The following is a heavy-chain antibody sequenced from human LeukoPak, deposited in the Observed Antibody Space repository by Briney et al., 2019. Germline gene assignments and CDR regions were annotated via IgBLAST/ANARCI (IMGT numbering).Heavy chain of an antibody. CDR1: GGSLSGYY. V-gene: IGHV4-34*01. Sequence: PSETLSLTCAVYGGSLSGYYWSWIRQPPGKGLEWIGEINHSGSTNYNPSLKSRVTISVDTSKNQLSLKLSSMTAADTAVYYCASQWLVTPLFDYWGQGTLVTVSS. CDR2: INHSGST. D-gene: IGHD6-19*01. J-gene: IGHJ4*02. CDR3: ASQWLVTPLFDY.